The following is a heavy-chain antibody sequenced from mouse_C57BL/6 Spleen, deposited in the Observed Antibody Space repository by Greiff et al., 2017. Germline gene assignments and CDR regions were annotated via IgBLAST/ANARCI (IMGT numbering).Heavy chain of an antibody. CDR3: ARQIYYGDYYAMDD. J-gene: IGHJ4*01. V-gene: IGHV2-6-1*01. D-gene: IGHD2-13*01. CDR1: GFSLTSYG. Sequence: VQLKESGPGLVAPSQSLSISCTASGFSLTSYGVHWVRQPPGKGLEWLVVIWSDGSTTYNSALNARQSISKDNAKSQVYLKMNSLQTDDTAMYYCARQIYYGDYYAMDDWGQGTSVTVSS. CDR2: IWSDGST.